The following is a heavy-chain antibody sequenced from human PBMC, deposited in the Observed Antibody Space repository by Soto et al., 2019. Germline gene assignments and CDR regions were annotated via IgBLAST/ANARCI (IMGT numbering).Heavy chain of an antibody. CDR3: AKGPFYDSSGYHHFDY. Sequence: GGSLRLYCAASVFTFSSYAMSWVRQAPGKGLEWVSAISGSGGSTYYADSVKGRFTISRDNSKNTLYLQMNSLRAEDTAVYYCAKGPFYDSSGYHHFDYWGQGTLVTVSS. CDR1: VFTFSSYA. V-gene: IGHV3-23*01. D-gene: IGHD3-22*01. CDR2: ISGSGGST. J-gene: IGHJ4*02.